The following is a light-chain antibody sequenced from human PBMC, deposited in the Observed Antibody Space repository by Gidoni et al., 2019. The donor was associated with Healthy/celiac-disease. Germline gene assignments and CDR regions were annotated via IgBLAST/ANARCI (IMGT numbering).Light chain of an antibody. CDR1: QSISSS. Sequence: DIQMTQSPSSLSASVGDRVTITCRASQSISSSLNWYQQKPGKAPKLLISAASSLQSGVPSRFSGSGSGTDFTLTISSLRPEDFATYYCQQSYSTPLTFGGGTKVEIK. V-gene: IGKV1-39*01. CDR2: AAS. CDR3: QQSYSTPLT. J-gene: IGKJ4*01.